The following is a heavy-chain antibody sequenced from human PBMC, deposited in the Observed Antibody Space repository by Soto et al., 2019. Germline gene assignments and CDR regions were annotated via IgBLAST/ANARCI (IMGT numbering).Heavy chain of an antibody. J-gene: IGHJ6*03. CDR1: GDSVSSNSAA. CDR3: AGTTSHQWYYMDV. CDR2: TYYRSRWYN. V-gene: IGHV6-1*01. Sequence: QVQLQESGPGLVKPSQTLSLTCAISGDSVSSNSAAWNWIRLSPSRGLEWLARTYYRSRWYNDYAVSVRSRITVNPETSKNQFSLQLTSVTPEDTAVYYCAGTTSHQWYYMDVWGKGTTVTVSS. D-gene: IGHD1-7*01.